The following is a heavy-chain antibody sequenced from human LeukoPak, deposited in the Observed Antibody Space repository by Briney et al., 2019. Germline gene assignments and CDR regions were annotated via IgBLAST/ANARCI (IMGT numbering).Heavy chain of an antibody. CDR2: IYSGGST. CDR3: ARAAGYSSGWLTN. J-gene: IGHJ4*02. Sequence: GGSLRLSCAASGFTVSSNYMSWVRQAPGKGLEWVSVIYSGGSTYYADSVKGRFTISRDNSKNTPYLQMNSLRAEDTAVYYCARAAGYSSGWLTNWGQGTLVTVSS. CDR1: GFTVSSNY. D-gene: IGHD6-19*01. V-gene: IGHV3-66*01.